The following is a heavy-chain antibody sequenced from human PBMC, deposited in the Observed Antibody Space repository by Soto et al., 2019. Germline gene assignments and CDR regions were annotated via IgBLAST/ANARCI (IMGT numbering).Heavy chain of an antibody. CDR3: ARVRMSRGDRDALDI. V-gene: IGHV3-33*01. CDR1: GFTFSNFG. D-gene: IGHD3-10*01. J-gene: IGHJ3*02. Sequence: QVQLVESGGGVVQPGRSLRLSCAASGFTFSNFGMHWVRQAPGKGLEWVAIIWYDGRNIYHSDSVKGRFAISRHNSKNTRYPQTSSLSAEDTPMYYGARVRMSRGDRDALDIWGQETMVTVSS. CDR2: IWYDGRNI.